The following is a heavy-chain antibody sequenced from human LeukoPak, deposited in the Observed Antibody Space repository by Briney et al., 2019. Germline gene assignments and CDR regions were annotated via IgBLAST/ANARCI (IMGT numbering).Heavy chain of an antibody. CDR1: GFTFTYYW. CDR3: ARDGGRNFDY. V-gene: IGHV3-7*01. Sequence: GGSLRLSCAASGFTFTYYWMGWVRQAPGKGLEWVANIRADGGEAFYVDSVKGRFTISKDNAKNSLYLQMNSLRAEDTAVYYCARDGGRNFDYWGQGTLVTVSS. CDR2: IRADGGEA. J-gene: IGHJ4*02.